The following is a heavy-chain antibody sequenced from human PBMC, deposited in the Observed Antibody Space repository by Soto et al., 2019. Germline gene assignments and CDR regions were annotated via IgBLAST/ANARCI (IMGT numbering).Heavy chain of an antibody. CDR1: GGSFSGYY. J-gene: IGHJ6*02. CDR2: INHSGST. Sequence: SETLSLTCAVYGGSFSGYYWSWIRQPPGKGLEWIGEINHSGSTNYNPSLKSRVTISVDTSKNQFSLKLSSVTAADTAVYYCARDPLTIFGYYGMDVWGQGTTVTVS. CDR3: ARDPLTIFGYYGMDV. D-gene: IGHD3-3*01. V-gene: IGHV4-34*01.